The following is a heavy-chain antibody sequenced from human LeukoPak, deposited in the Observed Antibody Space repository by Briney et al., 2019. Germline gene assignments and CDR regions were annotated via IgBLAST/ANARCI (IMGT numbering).Heavy chain of an antibody. Sequence: ASVKVSCKASGYTFTGYYMHWVRQAPGQGLEWMGWINPNSGGTNYAQKFQGRVTMTRDTSISTAYMELSRLRSDDTAVYYCARQNRNYYYYGMDVWGQGTTVTVPS. CDR1: GYTFTGYY. CDR2: INPNSGGT. V-gene: IGHV1-2*02. J-gene: IGHJ6*02. D-gene: IGHD3-10*01. CDR3: ARQNRNYYYYGMDV.